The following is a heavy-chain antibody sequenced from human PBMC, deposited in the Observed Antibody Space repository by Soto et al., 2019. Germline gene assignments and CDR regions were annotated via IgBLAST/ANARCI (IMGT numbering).Heavy chain of an antibody. V-gene: IGHV5-10-1*03. CDR2: IDPSDSYT. Sequence: EVQLVQSGAEVKKPGESLRISCKGSGYSFTSYWISWVRQMPGKGLEWMGRIDPSDSYTNYSPSFQGHVTISADKSISTAYLQWSSLKASDTAMYYCARLTARQEPEYYYYGMDVWGQGTTVTVSS. J-gene: IGHJ6*02. D-gene: IGHD6-6*01. CDR1: GYSFTSYW. CDR3: ARLTARQEPEYYYYGMDV.